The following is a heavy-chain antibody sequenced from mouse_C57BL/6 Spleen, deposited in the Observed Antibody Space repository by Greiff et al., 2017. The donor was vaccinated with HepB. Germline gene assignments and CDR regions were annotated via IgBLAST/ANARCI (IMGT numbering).Heavy chain of an antibody. D-gene: IGHD2-3*01. J-gene: IGHJ3*01. CDR1: GYSFTGYF. CDR2: INPYNGDT. V-gene: IGHV1-20*01. Sequence: VQLKQSGPELVKPGDSVKISCKASGYSFTGYFMNWVMQSHGKSLEWIGRINPYNGDTFYNQKFKGKATLTVDKSSSTAHMELRSLTSEDSAVYYCARVYDGYQAWFAYWGQGTLVTVSA. CDR3: ARVYDGYQAWFAY.